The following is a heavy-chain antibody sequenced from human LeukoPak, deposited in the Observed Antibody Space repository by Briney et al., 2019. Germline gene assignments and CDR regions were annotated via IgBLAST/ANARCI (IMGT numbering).Heavy chain of an antibody. J-gene: IGHJ6*03. CDR1: GFTFTDYS. V-gene: IGHV3-21*01. CDR2: ISTVSTYK. CDR3: ARDGSGFYLYYFMDV. Sequence: GGSLRLSCAASGFTFTDYSTTWVRQAPGKGLEWVSSISTVSTYKFYSDSVKGRFTISRDNAKNILYLQMSSLSAEDTAVYYCARDGSGFYLYYFMDVWGRGTPVTVSS. D-gene: IGHD1-26*01.